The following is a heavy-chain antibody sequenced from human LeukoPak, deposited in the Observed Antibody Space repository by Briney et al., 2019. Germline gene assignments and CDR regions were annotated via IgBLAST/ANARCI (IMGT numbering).Heavy chain of an antibody. CDR1: GYTFTSYG. D-gene: IGHD2-21*02. J-gene: IGHJ4*02. CDR3: ARDRGGVVTAILDY. V-gene: IGHV1-2*02. CDR2: INPNSGGT. Sequence: ASVKVSCKASGYTFTSYGISWVRQAPGQGLEWMGWINPNSGGTNYAQKFQGRVTMTRDTSISTAYMELSRLRSDDTAVYYCARDRGGVVTAILDYWGQGTLVTVSS.